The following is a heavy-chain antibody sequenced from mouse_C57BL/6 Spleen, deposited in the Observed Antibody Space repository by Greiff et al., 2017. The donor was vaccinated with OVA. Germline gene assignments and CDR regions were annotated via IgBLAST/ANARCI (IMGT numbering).Heavy chain of an antibody. Sequence: VQLVESGPGLVAPSQSLSITCTVSGFSLTSYAILFVRPPPFPFLAWLGVIWTGGGTNYNSALKSRLSISKDNSKSQVFLKMNSLQTDDTARYYCATDYYGSSYGYFDVWGTGTTVTVSS. J-gene: IGHJ1*03. CDR3: ATDYYGSSYGYFDV. V-gene: IGHV2-9-1*01. CDR1: GFSLTSYA. D-gene: IGHD1-1*01. CDR2: IWTGGGT.